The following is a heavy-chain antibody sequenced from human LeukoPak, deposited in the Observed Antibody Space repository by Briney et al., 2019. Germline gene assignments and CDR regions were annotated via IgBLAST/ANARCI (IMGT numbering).Heavy chain of an antibody. V-gene: IGHV3-30*04. CDR2: ISYDGNDK. CDR3: ARDLSVSSSWYHLDY. D-gene: IGHD6-13*01. Sequence: GGSLRLSCAASGFTFGGYAMHWVRQAPGKGLDWGTVISYDGNDKIYADSVKGRFTISRDNFKNTLYLQMNSLRAEDTAVYYCARDLSVSSSWYHLDYWGQGTLVTVSS. J-gene: IGHJ4*02. CDR1: GFTFGGYA.